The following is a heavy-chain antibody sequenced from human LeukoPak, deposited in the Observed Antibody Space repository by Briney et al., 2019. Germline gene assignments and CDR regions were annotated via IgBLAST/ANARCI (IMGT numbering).Heavy chain of an antibody. J-gene: IGHJ4*02. D-gene: IGHD5-12*01. V-gene: IGHV1-2*02. CDR1: GYTFTDYY. Sequence: ASVKVSCKASGYTFTDYYLHWVRQAPGQGLEWMGWINPNSGGTNYAQTFQGRITMTRDTSITTVYLELSRLRSDDTAVYYCSNAILLATTLDYWGQGTLVTVSP. CDR2: INPNSGGT. CDR3: SNAILLATTLDY.